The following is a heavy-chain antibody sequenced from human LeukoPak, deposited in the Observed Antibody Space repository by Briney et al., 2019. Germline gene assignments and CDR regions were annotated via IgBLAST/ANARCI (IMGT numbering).Heavy chain of an antibody. V-gene: IGHV1-8*02. Sequence: ASVKVSCKASGYTFTSYGISWVRQATGQGLEWMGWMNPNSGNTGYAQKFQGRVTMTRNTSISTAYMELSSLRSEDTAVYYCAILPIMITFGGVNAFDIWGQGTMVTVSS. CDR1: GYTFTSYG. J-gene: IGHJ3*02. CDR3: AILPIMITFGGVNAFDI. CDR2: MNPNSGNT. D-gene: IGHD3-16*01.